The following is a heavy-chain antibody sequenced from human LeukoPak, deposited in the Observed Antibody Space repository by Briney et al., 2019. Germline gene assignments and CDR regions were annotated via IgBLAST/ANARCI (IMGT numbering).Heavy chain of an antibody. J-gene: IGHJ4*02. CDR3: VRVRRAVAATPLEFDY. D-gene: IGHD6-19*01. Sequence: GGSLRLSCAASGFTFSSYAMSWVRRAPGKGLEWVSAVSGSGGSTHDADSVKGRFTISRDNSRNTLYLQMNSLRAEDTAVYYCVRVRRAVAATPLEFDYWGQGTLVTVSS. CDR1: GFTFSSYA. CDR2: VSGSGGST. V-gene: IGHV3-23*01.